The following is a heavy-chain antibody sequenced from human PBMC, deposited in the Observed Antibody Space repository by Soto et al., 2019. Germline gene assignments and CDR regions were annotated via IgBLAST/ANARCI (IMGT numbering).Heavy chain of an antibody. V-gene: IGHV3-21*01. Sequence: EVQLVESGGGLVKPGGSLRLSCAASGFTFSSFSMNWVRQAPGKGLEWVSSISSSSSYKYYADSVKGRFTISRDNAKNSLYLKMSSLRAEDTAVYYCARDSRTGGGNPLQGIDASDIWCQGTMLTVSS. CDR3: ARDSRTGGGNPLQGIDASDI. D-gene: IGHD2-15*01. CDR2: ISSSSSYK. CDR1: GFTFSSFS. J-gene: IGHJ3*02.